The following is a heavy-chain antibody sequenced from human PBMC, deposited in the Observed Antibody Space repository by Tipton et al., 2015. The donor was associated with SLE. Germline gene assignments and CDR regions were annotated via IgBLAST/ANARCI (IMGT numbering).Heavy chain of an antibody. V-gene: IGHV3-49*03. Sequence: SLRLSCTASGFTFGDYAMSWFRQAPGKELEWVGFIRSKAYGGTTEYAASVKGRFTISRDDSKSIAYLQMNSLKTEDTAVYYCTREEIQLWFFDYWGQGTLVTVSS. CDR3: TREEIQLWFFDY. CDR1: GFTFGDYA. CDR2: IRSKAYGGTT. J-gene: IGHJ4*02. D-gene: IGHD5-18*01.